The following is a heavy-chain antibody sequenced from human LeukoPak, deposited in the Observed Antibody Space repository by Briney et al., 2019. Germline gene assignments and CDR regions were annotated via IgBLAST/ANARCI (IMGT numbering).Heavy chain of an antibody. CDR1: GGAFSSYA. D-gene: IGHD3-3*01. V-gene: IGHV1-69*13. Sequence: SVKVSCKASGGAFSSYAISWVRQAPGQGLEWMGGIIPIFGTANYAQKFQGRVTITADESTSTAYMELSSLRSEDTAVYYCASTYYDFWSGNTKGNYYMDVWGKGTTVTVSS. J-gene: IGHJ6*03. CDR2: IIPIFGTA. CDR3: ASTYYDFWSGNTKGNYYMDV.